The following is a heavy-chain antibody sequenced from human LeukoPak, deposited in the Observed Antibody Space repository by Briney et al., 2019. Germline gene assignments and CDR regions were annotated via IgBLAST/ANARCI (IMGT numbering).Heavy chain of an antibody. Sequence: GASVKVSCKASGYTFTSYGISWVRQARGQGLEWMGWISAYNGNTNYAQKLQGRVTMTTDTSTSTAYMELRSLRSDDTAVYYCARANYYDSSGYSGYWGQGTLVTVSS. J-gene: IGHJ4*02. CDR1: GYTFTSYG. CDR2: ISAYNGNT. CDR3: ARANYYDSSGYSGY. D-gene: IGHD3-22*01. V-gene: IGHV1-18*01.